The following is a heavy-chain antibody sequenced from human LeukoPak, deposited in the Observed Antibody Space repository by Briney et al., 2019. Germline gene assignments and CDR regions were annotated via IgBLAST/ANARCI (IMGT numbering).Heavy chain of an antibody. V-gene: IGHV4-4*07. CDR1: GASISSFY. Sequence: SETLSLTCKVSGASISSFYWGWIRQPAGKGLEWIGRIYNTGSANYNPSLQSRVTMSLDTSKNQFSLKLTYVTAADTAVYYCARLGVIGRTFDYWGQGTLVTVSS. J-gene: IGHJ4*02. CDR2: IYNTGSA. CDR3: ARLGVIGRTFDY. D-gene: IGHD1-14*01.